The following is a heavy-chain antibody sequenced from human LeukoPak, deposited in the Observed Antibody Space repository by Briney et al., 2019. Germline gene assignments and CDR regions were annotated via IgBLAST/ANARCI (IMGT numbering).Heavy chain of an antibody. CDR2: ISSSSYI. CDR3: ARIWVTVVDY. Sequence: PGGSLRLSCAASGFTFSSYSVNWVRQAPGKGLEWVSSISSSSYIYYADSVKGRFTISRDNAKNSLYLQMNSLRAEDTAVYYCARIWVTVVDYWGQGTLVTVSS. V-gene: IGHV3-21*01. D-gene: IGHD2-21*02. CDR1: GFTFSSYS. J-gene: IGHJ4*02.